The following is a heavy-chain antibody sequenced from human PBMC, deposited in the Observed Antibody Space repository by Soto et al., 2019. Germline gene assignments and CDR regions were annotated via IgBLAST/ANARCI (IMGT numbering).Heavy chain of an antibody. CDR1: GFTFSRYT. D-gene: IGHD5-18*01. CDR2: ISGSGEST. CDR3: VKGSYGFSYYFDF. V-gene: IGHV3-23*01. J-gene: IGHJ4*02. Sequence: ESGGGLVQPGGSLRLSCAASGFTFSRYTMSWVRQAPGKGLEWVSGISGSGESTYYADSVKGRFTISRDNSKTPLYLQMNSLRGEDTAVYYCVKGSYGFSYYFDFWGQGTLVAVSS.